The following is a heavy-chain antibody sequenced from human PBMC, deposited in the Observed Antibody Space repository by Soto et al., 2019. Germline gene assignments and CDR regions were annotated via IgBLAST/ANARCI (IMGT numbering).Heavy chain of an antibody. CDR3: ATMIRGLIHWLDP. D-gene: IGHD3-16*01. J-gene: IGHJ5*02. CDR1: GDTLSNFD. CDR2: MYPNNGQT. Sequence: QVQLVQSGAEVKRPGASVKVSCKASGDTLSNFDFNWVRQATGQGLEWMGWMYPNNGQTAYARTFQGRVTMTLNSSISTAYMELSSLTSEDTAVYYCATMIRGLIHWLDPWGQGTLVTVSS. V-gene: IGHV1-8*01.